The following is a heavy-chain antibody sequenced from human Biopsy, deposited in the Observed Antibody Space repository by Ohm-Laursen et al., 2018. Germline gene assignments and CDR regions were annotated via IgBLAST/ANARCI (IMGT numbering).Heavy chain of an antibody. CDR1: GGTLSGYY. J-gene: IGHJ3*02. Sequence: SETLSLTWAVYGGTLSGYYWNWIRQSPGKGLEWIGEINHRGFTSNNPSLKSRVTISVDTSKNQFSLKLASVTAADTAVYYCAKNLADSSYALDIWGQGTMVTVSS. D-gene: IGHD2-15*01. CDR3: AKNLADSSYALDI. CDR2: INHRGFT. V-gene: IGHV4-34*08.